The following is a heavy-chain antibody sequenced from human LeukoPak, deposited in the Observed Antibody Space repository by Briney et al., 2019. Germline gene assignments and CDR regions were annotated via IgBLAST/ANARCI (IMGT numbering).Heavy chain of an antibody. D-gene: IGHD1-26*01. CDR2: TSYSGSA. CDR1: GDSISNSRYS. Sequence: SETLSLTCTVSGDSISNSRYSWGWIRQPPGKGLEWVGTTSYSGSAYYNPSLKSRVTISVDTSKNQFSLKLSSVTAADTAVFYCARLRGSYGGDAFDIWGQGTMVTVSS. J-gene: IGHJ3*02. CDR3: ARLRGSYGGDAFDI. V-gene: IGHV4-39*01.